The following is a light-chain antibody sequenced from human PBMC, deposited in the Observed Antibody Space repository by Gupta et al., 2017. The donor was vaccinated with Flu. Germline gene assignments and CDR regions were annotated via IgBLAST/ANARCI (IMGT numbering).Light chain of an antibody. CDR3: QQDRNSLVT. CDR1: QSIRSNY. Sequence: ARFSWRFLQSIRSNYLDWYLQKPGQSPRLLIYFASNRATGIPDRFCGSGSGTELTLTISRLEAEDVGVYYCQQDRNSLVTFGGGTKVEIK. V-gene: IGKV3-20*01. CDR2: FAS. J-gene: IGKJ4*01.